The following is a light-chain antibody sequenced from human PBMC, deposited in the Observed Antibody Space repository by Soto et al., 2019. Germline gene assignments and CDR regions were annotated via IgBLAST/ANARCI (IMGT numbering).Light chain of an antibody. CDR1: QGINSY. J-gene: IGKJ5*01. CDR3: QQINSYPIT. CDR2: AAS. V-gene: IGKV1-9*01. Sequence: IQLTQSPSFLSASVGDRVTNTCRASQGINSYLAWYQQKPGKVPKLLIYAASTLQSGVPSRFSGSGSGTEFTLTISSLQHEDFATYYCQQINSYPITFGQGTRLEIK.